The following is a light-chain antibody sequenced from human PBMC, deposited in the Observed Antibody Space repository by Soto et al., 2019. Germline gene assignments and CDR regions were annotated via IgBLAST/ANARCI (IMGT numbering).Light chain of an antibody. CDR1: QNIYSN. CDR2: RAS. V-gene: IGKV3D-15*01. CDR3: QQYNIWPQT. Sequence: IVMTQSPATLSVSPGERATLSCRASQNIYSNVAWYQQRPGQAPRLLIYRASTRATGIPARFSGSGPGTDFTLTISSLEPEDFAVYFCQQYNIWPQTFGQGTKVDIK. J-gene: IGKJ1*01.